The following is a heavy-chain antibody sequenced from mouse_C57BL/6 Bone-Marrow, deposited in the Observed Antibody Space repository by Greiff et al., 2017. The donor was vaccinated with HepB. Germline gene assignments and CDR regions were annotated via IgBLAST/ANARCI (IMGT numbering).Heavy chain of an antibody. J-gene: IGHJ3*01. CDR3: ARSGYWDWFAY. Sequence: VQLQQPGAELVMPGASVKLSCKASGYTFTSYWMHWVKQRPGQGLEWIGEIDPSDSYTNYNQKFKGKSTLTVDKSTSTAYMQLSSLTSEDSAVYYCARSGYWDWFAYWGQGTLVTVSA. V-gene: IGHV1-69*01. D-gene: IGHD2-3*01. CDR2: IDPSDSYT. CDR1: GYTFTSYW.